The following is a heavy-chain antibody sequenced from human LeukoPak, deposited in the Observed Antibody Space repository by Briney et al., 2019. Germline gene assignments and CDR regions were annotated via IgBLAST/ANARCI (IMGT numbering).Heavy chain of an antibody. CDR1: GGSISSGDYY. D-gene: IGHD1-1*01. Sequence: PSGTLSLTCTVSGGSISSGDYYWSWIRQPPGKGLEWIGYIYYSGSTYYNPSLKSRVTISVDTSKNQFSLKLSSVTAADTAVYYCARVPRPGTSSHHYWGQGTLVTVSS. CDR3: ARVPRPGTSSHHY. CDR2: IYYSGST. J-gene: IGHJ4*02. V-gene: IGHV4-30-4*08.